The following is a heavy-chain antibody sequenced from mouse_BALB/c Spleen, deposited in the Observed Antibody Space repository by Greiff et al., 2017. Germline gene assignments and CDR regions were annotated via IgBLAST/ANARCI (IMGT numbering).Heavy chain of an antibody. CDR2: ISYSGNT. J-gene: IGHJ2*01. CDR3: ARIITALYYFDY. CDR1: GFSITSDYV. Sequence: EVQLMESGPGLVKSSQSLSLTCTVTGFSITSDYVWNWIRQFPGNKLEWMGYISYSGNTSYNPSLKSRISITRDTSKNQFLLQLNSVTTEDTATYYFARIITALYYFDYWGQGTTLTVSS. D-gene: IGHD1-2*01. V-gene: IGHV3-2*02.